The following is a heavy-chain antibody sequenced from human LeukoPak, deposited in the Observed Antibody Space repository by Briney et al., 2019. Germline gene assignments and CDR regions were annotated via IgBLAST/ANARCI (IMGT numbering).Heavy chain of an antibody. CDR2: IIPIFGTA. CDR1: GGTFSSYA. Sequence: ASVKVSCKASGGTFSSYAISWVRQAPGQGLEWMGGIIPIFGTANYAQKFQGRVTITADESTSTAYMELSGLRSGDTAVYYCARAFRHYDFWSGYPERGWFDPWGQGTLVTVSS. V-gene: IGHV1-69*01. CDR3: ARAFRHYDFWSGYPERGWFDP. D-gene: IGHD3-3*01. J-gene: IGHJ5*02.